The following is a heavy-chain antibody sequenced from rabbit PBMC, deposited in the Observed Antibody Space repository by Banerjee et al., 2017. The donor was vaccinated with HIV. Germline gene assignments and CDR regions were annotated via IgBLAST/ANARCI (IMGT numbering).Heavy chain of an antibody. J-gene: IGHJ2*01. CDR2: IGTGSSDNT. V-gene: IGHV1S45*01. CDR3: ARDTADAGMAFDL. CDR1: GFSFSRYW. Sequence: QEQLEESGGDLVKPEGSLTLTCTASGFSFSRYWMSWVRQAPGKGLEWIGCIGTGSSDNTYYASWAKGRFTISKTSSTAVTLQMTSLTAADTATYFCARDTADAGMAFDLWGQGTLVTVS. D-gene: IGHD4-2*01.